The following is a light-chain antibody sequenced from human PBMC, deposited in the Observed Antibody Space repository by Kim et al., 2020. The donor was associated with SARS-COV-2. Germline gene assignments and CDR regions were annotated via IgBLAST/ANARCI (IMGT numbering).Light chain of an antibody. V-gene: IGKV1-12*01. CDR1: LDISIS. CDR3: QQAKSLPRT. J-gene: IGKJ2*01. Sequence: DIQMAQSPPSVSASVGDTVTISCRASLDISISLAWYQQKPGKAPKVLIYAASSLQSGVPSRFTASGSGTDFTLTISSLQPEDFATYFCQQAKSLPRTFGQGTKLEI. CDR2: AAS.